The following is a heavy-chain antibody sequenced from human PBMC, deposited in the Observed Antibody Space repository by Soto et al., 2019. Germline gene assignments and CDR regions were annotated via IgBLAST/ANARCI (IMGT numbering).Heavy chain of an antibody. CDR3: VRDHIWAFDF. D-gene: IGHD2-21*01. CDR1: GFTFRDFA. J-gene: IGHJ3*01. V-gene: IGHV3-48*02. Sequence: QLVESGGGLVQPGGSLRISCAASGFTFRDFALNWVRQAPGKGLEWISYISVTSGSIFYADSVKGRFTISRDDGRNLLYLQMNTLRDEDTAVYFCVRDHIWAFDFWGRGTMVTVSS. CDR2: ISVTSGSI.